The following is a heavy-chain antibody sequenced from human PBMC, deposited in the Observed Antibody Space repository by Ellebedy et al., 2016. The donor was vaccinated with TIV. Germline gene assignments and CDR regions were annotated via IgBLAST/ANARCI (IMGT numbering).Heavy chain of an antibody. D-gene: IGHD3-22*01. CDR3: ATRGHSIGWFAD. CDR2: SSGPGANT. J-gene: IGHJ5*02. Sequence: PGGSLRLSCAASGFTLTSYAMNWVRQAPRKGLEWVAASSGPGANTYHADSVKGRFTISRDNSKNILFLQMNSLRVEDTAVYFCATRGHSIGWFADWGQGTLVTVSS. CDR1: GFTLTSYA. V-gene: IGHV3-23*01.